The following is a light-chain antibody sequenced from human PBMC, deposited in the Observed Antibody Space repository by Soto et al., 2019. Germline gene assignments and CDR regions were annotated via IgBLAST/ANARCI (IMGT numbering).Light chain of an antibody. Sequence: DIQMTQSPSSLSASVGDRVTITCRASQSISNYLNWYQQKPGKAPKLLIYAASSLQSGVPSRFSGSGSGTDFTLTIGSLQPEDFATYYCQQSYSTLRTFGQGTKVEIK. CDR1: QSISNY. CDR2: AAS. J-gene: IGKJ1*01. V-gene: IGKV1-39*01. CDR3: QQSYSTLRT.